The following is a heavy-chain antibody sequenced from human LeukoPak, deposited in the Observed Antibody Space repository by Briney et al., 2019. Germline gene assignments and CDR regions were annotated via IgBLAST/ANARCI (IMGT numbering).Heavy chain of an antibody. Sequence: PGGSLRLSCAASGFTFSSYEMNWIRQAPGKGLEWVSYISSSGSTIYYADSVKGRFTISRDNAKNSLYLQMNSLRAEDTAVYYCARDGQPYSSGDLGYWGQGTLVTVSS. J-gene: IGHJ4*02. V-gene: IGHV3-48*03. CDR2: ISSSGSTI. D-gene: IGHD6-19*01. CDR3: ARDGQPYSSGDLGY. CDR1: GFTFSSYE.